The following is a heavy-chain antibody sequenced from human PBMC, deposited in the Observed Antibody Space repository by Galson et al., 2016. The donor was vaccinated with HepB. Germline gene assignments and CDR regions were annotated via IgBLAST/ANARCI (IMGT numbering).Heavy chain of an antibody. CDR1: GFTFSRYG. CDR2: ISYDGSNK. D-gene: IGHD5-24*01. V-gene: IGHV3-30*18. CDR3: AKDRFAERWGMDV. Sequence: SLRLSCAASGFTFSRYGIHWVRQAQGEGLEWVAVISYDGSNKYYADSVKGRFTISRDNSKNTLYLQMNSLRAEDTAVYYCAKDRFAERWGMDVWGKGTTVTVSS. J-gene: IGHJ6*04.